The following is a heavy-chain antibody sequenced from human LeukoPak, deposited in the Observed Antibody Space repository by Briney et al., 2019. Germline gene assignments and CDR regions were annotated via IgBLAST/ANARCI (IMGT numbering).Heavy chain of an antibody. CDR1: GFTFSSYW. V-gene: IGHV3-74*01. CDR3: ARVGRGREILPDY. Sequence: GALRLSCAASGFTFSSYWMHWVRQAPGKGLVWVSHIKSDGSSTNYADSVKGRFTISRDNAKNTLYLHMNSLRAEDTAVYYCARVGRGREILPDYWGQGTLVTVSS. CDR2: IKSDGSST. D-gene: IGHD1-26*01. J-gene: IGHJ4*02.